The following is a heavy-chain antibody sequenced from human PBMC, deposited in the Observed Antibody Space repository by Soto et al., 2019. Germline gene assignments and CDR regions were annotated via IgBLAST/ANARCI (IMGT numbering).Heavy chain of an antibody. Sequence: ASVKVSCKVSGYTLTELSMHWVRQAPGKGLEWMGGFDPEDGETIYAQKFQGRVTMTEDTSTDTAYMELSSLRSEDTAVYYCATTDKAGEQQQLVLSYYYGMDVWGQGTTVTVSS. V-gene: IGHV1-24*01. CDR2: FDPEDGET. D-gene: IGHD6-13*01. CDR1: GYTLTELS. CDR3: ATTDKAGEQQQLVLSYYYGMDV. J-gene: IGHJ6*02.